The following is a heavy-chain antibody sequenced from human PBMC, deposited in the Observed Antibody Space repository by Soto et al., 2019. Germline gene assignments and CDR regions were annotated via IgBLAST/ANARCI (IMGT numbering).Heavy chain of an antibody. CDR2: IKSKTDGGTT. D-gene: IGHD3-22*01. V-gene: IGHV3-15*07. CDR3: TTGTYYYDSSGFFLPGH. J-gene: IGHJ4*02. CDR1: GFTFSNAW. Sequence: RLSXXAAGFTFSNAWMNXVRQAPGXXLXWVGRIKSKTDGGTTDYAAPVKGRFTISGDDSKNTLYLQMNSLKTEDTAVYFCTTGTYYYDSSGFFLPGHWGQGTLVTVSS.